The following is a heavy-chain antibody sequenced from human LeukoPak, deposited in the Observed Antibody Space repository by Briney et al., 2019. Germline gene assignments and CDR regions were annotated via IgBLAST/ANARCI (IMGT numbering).Heavy chain of an antibody. CDR3: ARCADSSGYYYFDY. D-gene: IGHD3-22*01. Sequence: GGSLRLSCAASGFTVSSNYMNWVRQAPGRGLEWVSVIYSGGSTYYADSVRGRFTISRDNSKNTLYLQMNSLRAEDTAVYYCARCADSSGYYYFDYWGQGTLVTVSS. CDR1: GFTVSSNY. CDR2: IYSGGST. V-gene: IGHV3-66*01. J-gene: IGHJ4*02.